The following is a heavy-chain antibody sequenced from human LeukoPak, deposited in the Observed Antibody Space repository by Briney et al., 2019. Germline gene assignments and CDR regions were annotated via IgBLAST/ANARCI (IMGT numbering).Heavy chain of an antibody. D-gene: IGHD1-1*01. J-gene: IGHJ3*02. Sequence: PGESLKISCQAFGYSFPDYWIGWVRQMPGKGLEWMGIIYPADSDTRYSPSFQGQVTISADKSNSAAYLQWSRLKASDTAMYYCARRGTAFDAFDIWGQGTMVTVSS. CDR1: GYSFPDYW. CDR2: IYPADSDT. CDR3: ARRGTAFDAFDI. V-gene: IGHV5-51*01.